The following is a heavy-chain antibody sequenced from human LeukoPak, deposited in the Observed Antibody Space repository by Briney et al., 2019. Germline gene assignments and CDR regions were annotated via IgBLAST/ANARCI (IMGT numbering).Heavy chain of an antibody. CDR2: IDSSGNTR. J-gene: IGHJ6*02. Sequence: PGGSLRLSCAASGFIFSSFEMSWVRQAPGKVLQWVSYIDSSGNTRYYADSVKGRFTISRDNAQNSLYLQMNSLRVEDTAVYYCARSFRRYGMDVWGQGTTVTVSS. CDR3: ARSFRRYGMDV. V-gene: IGHV3-48*03. CDR1: GFIFSSFE. D-gene: IGHD3-10*01.